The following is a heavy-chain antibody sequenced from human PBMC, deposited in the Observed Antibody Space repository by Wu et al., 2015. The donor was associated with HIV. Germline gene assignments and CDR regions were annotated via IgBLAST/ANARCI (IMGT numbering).Heavy chain of an antibody. V-gene: IGHV1-24*01. Sequence: QVQLVQSGAEVKKPGASVKVSCKVSGYTLTELSMHWVRQAPGKGLEWMGGFDPEDGETIYAQKFQGRVTMTEDTSTDTAYMELSSLRSEDTAVYYCATAPGSGYYTPYYYYMDVWGKGTTVTVSS. CDR1: GYTLTELS. D-gene: IGHD3-3*01. CDR3: ATAPGSGYYTPYYYYMDV. CDR2: FDPEDGET. J-gene: IGHJ6*03.